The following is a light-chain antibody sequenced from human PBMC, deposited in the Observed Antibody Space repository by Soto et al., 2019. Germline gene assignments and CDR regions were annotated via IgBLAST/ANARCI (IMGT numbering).Light chain of an antibody. Sequence: SVLTQPASVSGSPGQSITISCTGTSRDIGGYNYVSWYQQLPGKAPKLMIYDVNNRPSGVFNRFSGSKSGNTASLTISVLQAEDEADYYCSSYTGSSTFVFGTGTKVTVL. CDR1: SRDIGGYNY. CDR2: DVN. J-gene: IGLJ1*01. V-gene: IGLV2-14*01. CDR3: SSYTGSSTFV.